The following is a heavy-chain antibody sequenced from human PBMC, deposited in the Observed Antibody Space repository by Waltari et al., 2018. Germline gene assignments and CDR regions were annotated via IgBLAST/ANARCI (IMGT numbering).Heavy chain of an antibody. CDR1: GFPFSSYA. CDR3: AKIRGFPIDAFDI. V-gene: IGHV3-23*04. J-gene: IGHJ3*02. Sequence: EVQLVESGGGLVQPGGSLRLSCAASGFPFSSYAMSWVRQAPGKGLEWVSAISGSGGSTYYADSVKGRFTIARDNSKNTLYLQMNSLRAEDTAVYYGAKIRGFPIDAFDIWGQGTMVTVSS. D-gene: IGHD5-12*01. CDR2: ISGSGGST.